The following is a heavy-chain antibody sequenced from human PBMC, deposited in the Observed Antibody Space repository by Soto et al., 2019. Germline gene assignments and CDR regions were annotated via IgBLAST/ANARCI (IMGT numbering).Heavy chain of an antibody. V-gene: IGHV1-46*01. CDR1: GDTFTDYY. CDR3: ARGGHVVVVTAALYY. J-gene: IGHJ4*02. Sequence: QVQLMQSGAEVKKPGASVKVSCKASGDTFTDYYIHWVRQAPGQGLEWMGTVNPRGGHTTYAHHFLGRVTKTRATSTSTLYMELTSLTSDDTAIYYCARGGHVVVVTAALYYWGQGTLVTVSS. D-gene: IGHD2-21*02. CDR2: VNPRGGHT.